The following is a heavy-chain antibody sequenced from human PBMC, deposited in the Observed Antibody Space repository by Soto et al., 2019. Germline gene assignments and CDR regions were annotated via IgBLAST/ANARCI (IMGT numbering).Heavy chain of an antibody. J-gene: IGHJ4*02. D-gene: IGHD2-21*02. CDR3: ARDGVAVTQGSSVY. CDR1: GYPFNSYA. Sequence: ASVKVSCKRSGYPFNSYAISWVRKATGQGLEWIGWINVYNGNTKYAQKFQLRVTMTTDKSTSKVYMDLRSLTSDETAAHYCARDGVAVTQGSSVYWSQGTVVAVSS. V-gene: IGHV1-18*01. CDR2: INVYNGNT.